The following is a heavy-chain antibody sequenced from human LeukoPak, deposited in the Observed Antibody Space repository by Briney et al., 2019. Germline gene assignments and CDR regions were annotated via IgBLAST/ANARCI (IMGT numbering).Heavy chain of an antibody. V-gene: IGHV3-74*01. CDR1: EFIFSTYW. CDR2: INSDGGST. CDR3: ARDRFFGVDV. J-gene: IGHJ6*02. Sequence: GGSLRLSCAASEFIFSTYWMHWVRQAPGKGLVWVSRINSDGGSTTYADSVKGRFTISRDNAKNMLYLQMNSLRAEDTAVYYCARDRFFGVDVWGQGTTVTVSS.